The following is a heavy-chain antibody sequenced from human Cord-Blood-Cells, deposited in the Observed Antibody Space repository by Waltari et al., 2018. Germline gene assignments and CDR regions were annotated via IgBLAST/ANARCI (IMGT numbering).Heavy chain of an antibody. CDR2: ISGSGGST. D-gene: IGHD3-3*01. J-gene: IGHJ4*02. CDR3: AKDITIFGVVIIDY. CDR1: GFTFSSYA. V-gene: IGHV3-23*01. Sequence: EVQLLESGGGLVQPGGSLRLSCAAPGFTFSSYAMRWVPQAPGKGLEWVSAISGSGGSTYYADSVKGRFTISRDNSKNTLYLQMNSLRAEDTAVYYCAKDITIFGVVIIDYWGQGTLVTVSS.